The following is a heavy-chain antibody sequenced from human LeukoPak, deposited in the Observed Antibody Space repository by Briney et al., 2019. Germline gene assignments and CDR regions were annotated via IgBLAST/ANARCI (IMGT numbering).Heavy chain of an antibody. Sequence: PGGSLRLSCAASGFTVSSNYMSWVRQAPGKGLEWVSVFYSGGSTYYADSVKGRFTISRHNSKNTLYLQMNSLRAEDTAVYYCARVFSWYSSGWLSYGMDVWGQGTTVTVSS. V-gene: IGHV3-53*04. J-gene: IGHJ6*02. CDR3: ARVFSWYSSGWLSYGMDV. CDR2: FYSGGST. D-gene: IGHD6-19*01. CDR1: GFTVSSNY.